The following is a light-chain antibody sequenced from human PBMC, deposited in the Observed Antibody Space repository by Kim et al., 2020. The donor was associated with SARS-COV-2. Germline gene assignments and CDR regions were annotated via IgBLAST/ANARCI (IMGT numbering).Light chain of an antibody. CDR3: QQYGSSPMWT. Sequence: EIVLTQSPGTLSLSPRERATLSCRASQSVSSSYLAWYQQKPGQAPRLLIYGASSRATGIPDRFSGSGSGTDFTLTISRLEPEDFAVYYCQQYGSSPMWTFGQGTKVDIK. J-gene: IGKJ1*01. V-gene: IGKV3-20*01. CDR2: GAS. CDR1: QSVSSSY.